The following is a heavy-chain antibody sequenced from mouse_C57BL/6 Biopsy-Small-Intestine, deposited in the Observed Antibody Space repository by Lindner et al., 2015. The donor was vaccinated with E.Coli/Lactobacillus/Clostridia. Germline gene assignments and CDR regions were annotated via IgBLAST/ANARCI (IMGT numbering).Heavy chain of an antibody. D-gene: IGHD2-3*01. CDR2: IYPRSGNT. CDR1: GYTFTSYG. V-gene: IGHV1-81*01. Sequence: VQLQESGAELARPGASVKLSCKASGYTFTSYGTSWVKQRTGQGLEWIGEIYPRSGNTYYNEKFKGKATLTADKSSSTAYMELRSLTSEDSAVYFCARGHDGYYGYFDYWGQGTTLTVSS. J-gene: IGHJ2*01. CDR3: ARGHDGYYGYFDY.